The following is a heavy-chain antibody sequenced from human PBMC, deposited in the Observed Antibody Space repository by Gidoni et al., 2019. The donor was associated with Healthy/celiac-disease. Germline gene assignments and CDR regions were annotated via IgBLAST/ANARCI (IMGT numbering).Heavy chain of an antibody. J-gene: IGHJ4*02. V-gene: IGHV3-21*01. Sequence: EVQLVESGGGLVKPGGSLRLSCAASGFTFSSYSMNWVRPAPGKGLEWVSSISSSSSYIYYADSVKGRFTISRDNAKNSLYLQMNSLRAEDTAVYYCARVASSGWYFDYWGQGTLVTVSS. CDR1: GFTFSSYS. CDR3: ARVASSGWYFDY. D-gene: IGHD6-19*01. CDR2: ISSSSSYI.